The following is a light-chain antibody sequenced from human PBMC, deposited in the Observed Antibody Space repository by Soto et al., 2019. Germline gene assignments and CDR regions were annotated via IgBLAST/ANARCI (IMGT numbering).Light chain of an antibody. Sequence: DIQMTQGPASLSASVEDRVILPWRASQSISNHLTWYQQKPGKAPKLLIFDASSLESGVPSRFSGSGSGTDFTLTISSLQPDDFATYYCQQYDSYLLTFGQGTNVENK. CDR1: QSISNH. CDR3: QQYDSYLLT. V-gene: IGKV1-5*01. J-gene: IGKJ1*01. CDR2: DAS.